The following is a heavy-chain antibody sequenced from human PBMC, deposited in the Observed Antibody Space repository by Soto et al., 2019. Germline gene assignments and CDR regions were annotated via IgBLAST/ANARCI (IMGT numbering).Heavy chain of an antibody. CDR1: GFTFSDYY. D-gene: IGHD3-22*01. CDR3: ARDSLRDYSDNSGQDF. V-gene: IGHV3-11*06. CDR2: ISGSSGYT. Sequence: QEYLVESGGGLVRPGGSLRLSCAASGFTFSDYYMSWIRQAPWKGLEWLSYISGSSGYTNYADSVKARFTISRDNAKNSLYLQMNSLRAEDTAVYYCARDSLRDYSDNSGQDFWGQETLVTVSS. J-gene: IGHJ4*02.